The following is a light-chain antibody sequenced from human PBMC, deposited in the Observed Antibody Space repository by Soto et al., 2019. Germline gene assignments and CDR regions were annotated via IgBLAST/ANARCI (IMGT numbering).Light chain of an antibody. CDR3: LQVFNYPWT. V-gene: IGKV1-6*01. CDR1: QDIRND. J-gene: IGKJ1*01. Sequence: AIQMTQSPSPLSASVGDRVTITCRASQDIRNDLGWYQQKPGKTPKLLIFAASSLQSGVPSRFSGSGSGTDFTLTISSLQPEDFATYYCLQVFNYPWTFGQGTKVEIE. CDR2: AAS.